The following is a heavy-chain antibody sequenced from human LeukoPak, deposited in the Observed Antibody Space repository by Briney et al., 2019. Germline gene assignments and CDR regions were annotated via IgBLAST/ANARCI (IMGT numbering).Heavy chain of an antibody. CDR3: ARENYDYHDAFDI. J-gene: IGHJ3*02. CDR1: GFTVSGIY. Sequence: GGSLRLSCAASGFTVSGIYMGWFRKAPGKGLDWVSIVYSGSGTYYADSVKGRFTISRDNSKNTLYLQMNSLRPEDAAVYYCARENYDYHDAFDIWGQGTMSPSLQ. CDR2: VYSGSGT. D-gene: IGHD5-12*01. V-gene: IGHV3-66*01.